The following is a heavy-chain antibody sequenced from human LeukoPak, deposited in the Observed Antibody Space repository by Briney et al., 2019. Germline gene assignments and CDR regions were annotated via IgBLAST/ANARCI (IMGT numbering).Heavy chain of an antibody. D-gene: IGHD6-19*01. CDR2: ISGSGGST. Sequence: GGSLRLSCAASGFTFSSYAMSWVRQAPGKGLEWVSAISGSGGSTYYADSVEGRFTISRDNSKNTLYLQMNSLRAEDTAVYYCAKVPSSGWYALGYWGQGTLVTVSS. CDR1: GFTFSSYA. J-gene: IGHJ4*02. CDR3: AKVPSSGWYALGY. V-gene: IGHV3-23*01.